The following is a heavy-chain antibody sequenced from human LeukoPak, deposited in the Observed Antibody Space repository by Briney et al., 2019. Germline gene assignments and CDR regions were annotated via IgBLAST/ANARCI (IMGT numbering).Heavy chain of an antibody. J-gene: IGHJ4*02. CDR3: ARDNYYDSSGYYDY. CDR1: GFTFSSNA. V-gene: IGHV3-48*03. D-gene: IGHD3-22*01. Sequence: GGSLRLSCAASGFTFSSNAMNWVRQAPGKGLEWVSGISDSGGTTYYADSVEGRFTISRDNAKNSLYLQMNSLRAEDTAVYYCARDNYYDSSGYYDYWGQGTLVTVSS. CDR2: ISDSGGTT.